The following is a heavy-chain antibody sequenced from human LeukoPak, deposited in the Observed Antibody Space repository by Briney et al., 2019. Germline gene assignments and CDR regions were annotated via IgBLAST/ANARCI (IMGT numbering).Heavy chain of an antibody. CDR3: ARGPPPDFDY. J-gene: IGHJ4*02. CDR1: GGSISSGSYY. Sequence: SQTLSLTCTVSGGSISSGSYYWSWIRQPAGKGLEWIGRIYTSGSTNYNPSLKSRVTMSVDTSKNQFSLKLSSVTAADTAVYYCARGPPPDFDYWGQGTLVTVSS. V-gene: IGHV4-61*02. CDR2: IYTSGST.